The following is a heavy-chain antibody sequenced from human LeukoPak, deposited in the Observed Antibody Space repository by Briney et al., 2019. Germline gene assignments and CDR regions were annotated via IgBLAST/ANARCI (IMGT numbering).Heavy chain of an antibody. CDR1: GYAFTSYD. J-gene: IGHJ4*02. D-gene: IGHD3-22*01. CDR2: MNPNSGNT. Sequence: ASVKVFCKASGYAFTSYDINWVRQATGQGLEWMGWMNPNSGNTGYAQKFQGRVTMTRNTSISTAYMELSSLRSEDTAVYYCARGGGGYYYDSSGYYYYYWGQGTLVTVSS. V-gene: IGHV1-8*01. CDR3: ARGGGGYYYDSSGYYYYY.